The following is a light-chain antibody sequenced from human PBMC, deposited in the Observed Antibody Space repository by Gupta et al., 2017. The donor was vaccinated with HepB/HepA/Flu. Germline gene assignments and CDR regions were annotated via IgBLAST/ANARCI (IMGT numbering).Light chain of an antibody. V-gene: IGLV2-8*01. CDR2: EVS. Sequence: QPALTQPPSASGSLGQSVAISCTGTSSDVGGYNYVSWYQQHPGKAPKLMIYEVSKRPSGVPDRFSGSKSGNTASLTVSGLQAEDEANYYCSSYAGSNNLLFGGGTKVTVL. CDR3: SSYAGSNNLL. CDR1: SSDVGGYNY. J-gene: IGLJ2*01.